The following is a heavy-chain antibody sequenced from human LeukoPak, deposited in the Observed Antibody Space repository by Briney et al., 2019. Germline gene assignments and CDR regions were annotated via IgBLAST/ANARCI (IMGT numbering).Heavy chain of an antibody. D-gene: IGHD4-11*01. J-gene: IGHJ6*02. CDR2: ISSSSSTI. V-gene: IGHV3-48*01. Sequence: PGGSLRLSCAASGFTFSSYSMNWVRQAPGKGLEWVSYISSSSSTIYYADSVKGRFTISRDNAKNSLYLQMNSLRAEDTAVYYCAREATVTTTASPLYADVWGQGTTVTVSS. CDR1: GFTFSSYS. CDR3: AREATVTTTASPLYADV.